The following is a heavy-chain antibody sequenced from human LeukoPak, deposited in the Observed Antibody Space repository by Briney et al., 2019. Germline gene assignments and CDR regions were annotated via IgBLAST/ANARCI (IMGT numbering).Heavy chain of an antibody. V-gene: IGHV3-23*01. CDR3: AVGSRAPDAFDI. D-gene: IGHD1-26*01. J-gene: IGHJ3*02. CDR1: GFTFSSYA. Sequence: GGSLRLSCAASGFTFSSYAMSWVRQAPGKGLEWVSAISGSGSSTYYADSVKGRFTISRDNSKNTLYLQMNSLRAEDTAVYYCAVGSRAPDAFDIWGQGTMVTVSS. CDR2: ISGSGSST.